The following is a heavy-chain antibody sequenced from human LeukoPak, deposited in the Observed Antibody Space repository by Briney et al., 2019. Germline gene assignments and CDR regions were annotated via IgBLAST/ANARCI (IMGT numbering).Heavy chain of an antibody. V-gene: IGHV3-74*01. D-gene: IGHD3-3*01. CDR1: GFTFGNSW. CDR2: INADGSTT. CDR3: AIMHGYYDGTGYWVQ. J-gene: IGHJ1*01. Sequence: GGSLRLSCAASGFTFGNSWVHWVRQAPGKGLVWVSLINADGSTTTYADSVKGRFTISRDNPRNTLYMQMNSLRDEDTAVYYCAIMHGYYDGTGYWVQWGQGTLVTVSS.